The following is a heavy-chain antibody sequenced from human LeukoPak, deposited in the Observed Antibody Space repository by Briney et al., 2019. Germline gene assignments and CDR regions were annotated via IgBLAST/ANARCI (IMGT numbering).Heavy chain of an antibody. Sequence: PSETLSLTCSVSGGSISSYYWSWIRQPPGKRLEWLGYIYYSGSTNYNPSLKSRVTISVDTSKNQFSLKLTSVTAADTAVYYCARSYGARRACDYWGQGTLVTVSS. CDR3: ARSYGARRACDY. D-gene: IGHD4-17*01. J-gene: IGHJ4*02. V-gene: IGHV4-59*01. CDR2: IYYSGST. CDR1: GGSISSYY.